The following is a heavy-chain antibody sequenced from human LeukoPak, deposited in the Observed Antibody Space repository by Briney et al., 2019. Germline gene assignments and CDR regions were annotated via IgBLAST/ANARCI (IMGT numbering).Heavy chain of an antibody. J-gene: IGHJ4*02. V-gene: IGHV3-30*03. D-gene: IGHD1-26*01. Sequence: GGSLRLSCAASGFTFSSYGMHWVRQAPGKGLEWVAVISYGGSNKYYADSVKGRFTISRDNAKNSLYLQMNSLRVEDTAVYYCATEGIVGGGAHFDYWGQGTLVTVSS. CDR3: ATEGIVGGGAHFDY. CDR2: ISYGGSNK. CDR1: GFTFSSYG.